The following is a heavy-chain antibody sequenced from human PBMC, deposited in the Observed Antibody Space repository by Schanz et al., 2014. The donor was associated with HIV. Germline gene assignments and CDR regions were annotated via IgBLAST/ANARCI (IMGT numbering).Heavy chain of an antibody. J-gene: IGHJ1*01. Sequence: VQLQQWGAGLVKPSETLSLTCAVYGGSFSRYYWSWVRQSPGKGLEWIGEINLKGTTDYNPSLKSRAPISRDRPKSQFPRRPTSVPAADTAVYYCARGGVYMTAWILRRFSDEFFQDWGQGTLVTVSS. V-gene: IGHV4-34*02. D-gene: IGHD3-10*01. CDR2: INLKGTT. CDR3: ARGGVYMTAWILRRFSDEFFQD. CDR1: GGSFSRYY.